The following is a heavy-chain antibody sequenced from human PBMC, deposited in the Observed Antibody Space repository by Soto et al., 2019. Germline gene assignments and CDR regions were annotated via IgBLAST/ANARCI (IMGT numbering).Heavy chain of an antibody. Sequence: EVQLLESGGGLVQPGRSLRLSCTASGFTFSRHAMTWVRQAPGKGLEWVSGLSDSGDSIYYADSVKGRFTIYRDKSMNTLYLQMNTLRVEDMAVDYCAKVSSSWYAGFFDLWGQGTLVTVSS. D-gene: IGHD6-13*01. V-gene: IGHV3-23*01. CDR1: GFTFSRHA. CDR2: LSDSGDSI. J-gene: IGHJ4*02. CDR3: AKVSSSWYAGFFDL.